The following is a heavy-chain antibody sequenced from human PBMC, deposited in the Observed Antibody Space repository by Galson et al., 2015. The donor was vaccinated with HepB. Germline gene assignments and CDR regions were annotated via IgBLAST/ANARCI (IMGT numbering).Heavy chain of an antibody. V-gene: IGHV1-18*01. CDR3: ARAPGYTSWSGNYHDAFNL. J-gene: IGHJ3*01. CDR1: GYSFTNYG. D-gene: IGHD3-3*01. Sequence: SVKVSCKASGYSFTNYGISWVQQAPGQGLEWMGWISGYNGNTSYAKKIQGIVTMTTDTSTSTGYMELRGLRSDDTAVYYCARAPGYTSWSGNYHDAFNLWGHGTMVTVSS. CDR2: ISGYNGNT.